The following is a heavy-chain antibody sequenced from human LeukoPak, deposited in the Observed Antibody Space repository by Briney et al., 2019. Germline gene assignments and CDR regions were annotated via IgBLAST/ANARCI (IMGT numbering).Heavy chain of an antibody. D-gene: IGHD3-22*01. V-gene: IGHV4-34*01. Sequence: SETLSLTCAVYGGSFSGYYWSWIRQPPGKGLEWIGEINHSGSTNYNPSLKSRVTISVDTSKNQFSLKLSSVTAADTAVYYCAREGENYYDSSGYYYRFDYWGQGTLVTVSS. CDR3: AREGENYYDSSGYYYRFDY. J-gene: IGHJ4*02. CDR2: INHSGST. CDR1: GGSFSGYY.